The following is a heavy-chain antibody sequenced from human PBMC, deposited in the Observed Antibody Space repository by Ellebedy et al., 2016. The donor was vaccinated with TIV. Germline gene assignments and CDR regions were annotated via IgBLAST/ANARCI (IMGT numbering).Heavy chain of an antibody. CDR1: GGTFSSDI. Sequence: SVKVSXXASGGTFSSDIISWVRQAPGQGLEWMGRIIPILGIANYAQKFQGRVTITADMSTSTAYMELSSLKSDDTAVYYCARERPDDYGDSGLDYWGQGTLVTVSS. J-gene: IGHJ4*02. CDR3: ARERPDDYGDSGLDY. CDR2: IIPILGIA. V-gene: IGHV1-69*04. D-gene: IGHD4-17*01.